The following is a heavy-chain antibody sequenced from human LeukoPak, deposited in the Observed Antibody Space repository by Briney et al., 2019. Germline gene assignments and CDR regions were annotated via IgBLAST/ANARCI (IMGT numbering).Heavy chain of an antibody. Sequence: SECLSLTCTVSGGSISSYYWNWIRQPPGKGLEWIGYISYSGSTNYSPSLNSRVTISVDTTKNQFSLKLSSVTAADTAVYYCARHRGYIYGYAFDIWGQGTMVTVSS. V-gene: IGHV4-59*01. D-gene: IGHD5-18*01. CDR2: ISYSGST. J-gene: IGHJ3*02. CDR1: GGSISSYY. CDR3: ARHRGYIYGYAFDI.